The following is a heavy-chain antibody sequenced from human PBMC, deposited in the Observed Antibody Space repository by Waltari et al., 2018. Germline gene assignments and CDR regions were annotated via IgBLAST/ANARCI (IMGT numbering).Heavy chain of an antibody. CDR1: GDSMTYW. V-gene: IGHV4-4*02. D-gene: IGHD2-15*01. J-gene: IGHJ4*02. CDR2: VLGSGRT. CDR3: ARDRGRGLYLDT. Sequence: QLQLQESGPGLVKPSGTLSLICAVSGDSMTYWWCWVRQPPGKGLEWIGQVLGSGRTNYNPSFASRVTISLDTSTHQFALKMTSATAADTALYYCARDRGRGLYLDTWGQGILVTVSP.